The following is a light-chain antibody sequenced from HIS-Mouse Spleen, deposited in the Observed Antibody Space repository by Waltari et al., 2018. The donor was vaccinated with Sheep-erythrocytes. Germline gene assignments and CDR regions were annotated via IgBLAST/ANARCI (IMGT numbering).Light chain of an antibody. CDR3: CSYAGSSTFHVV. V-gene: IGLV2-23*03. J-gene: IGLJ2*01. Sequence: QPALTQPASVSGSPGQSITIPCTGTSSAVGSYNLVSWYQQHPGKAPKLMIYEGSKRPSGVSNRFSGSKSGNTASLTISGLQAEDEADYYCCSYAGSSTFHVVFGGGTKLTVL. CDR1: SSAVGSYNL. CDR2: EGS.